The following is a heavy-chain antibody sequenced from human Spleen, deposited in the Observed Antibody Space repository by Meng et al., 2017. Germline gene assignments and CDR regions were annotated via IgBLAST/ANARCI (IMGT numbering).Heavy chain of an antibody. CDR1: GYPISSGYY. CDR2: RYHSES. J-gene: IGHJ4*02. V-gene: IGHV4-38-2*02. D-gene: IGHD3-10*01. Sequence: ESLKISCTVSGYPISSGYYWGWMRQFPGKGLEWIGSRYHSESYYNPSLKSRVTISLDTSKNQFSLRLSSVTAADTAIYYCARGHGGNSWSSDFWGQGTLVTVSS. CDR3: ARGHGGNSWSSDF.